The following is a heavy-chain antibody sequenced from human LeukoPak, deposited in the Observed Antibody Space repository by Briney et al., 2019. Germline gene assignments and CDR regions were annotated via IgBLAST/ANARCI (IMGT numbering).Heavy chain of an antibody. J-gene: IGHJ4*02. Sequence: GGSLRLSCAASGFTFSSYSMSWVRQAPGKGLEWVSYISSSSTTYYAESVRGRFTISRDNSKDTLYLQMNSLRAEDTAVYYCAKVFSSVWTHIGHFDHWGQGTLVTVSS. CDR2: ISSSSTT. V-gene: IGHV3-48*01. D-gene: IGHD6-19*01. CDR3: AKVFSSVWTHIGHFDH. CDR1: GFTFSSYS.